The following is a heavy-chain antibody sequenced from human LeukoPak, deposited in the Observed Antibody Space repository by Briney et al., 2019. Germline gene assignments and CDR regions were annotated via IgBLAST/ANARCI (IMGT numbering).Heavy chain of an antibody. CDR3: ARHVGFITMVRGVINNNWFDS. CDR2: IYYSGSP. Sequence: PSETLSLTCTVSGGSISSSSYYWGWIRQPPGKGLAWIGSIYYSGSPYYNPSLKSRVTISVDTSKKQFSLKLSSVTAADTAVYYCARHVGFITMVRGVINNNWFDSWGQGTLVTVSS. D-gene: IGHD3-10*01. CDR1: GGSISSSSYY. V-gene: IGHV4-39*01. J-gene: IGHJ5*01.